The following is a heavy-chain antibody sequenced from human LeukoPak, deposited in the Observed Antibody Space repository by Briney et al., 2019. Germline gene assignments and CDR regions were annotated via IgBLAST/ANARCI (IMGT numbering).Heavy chain of an antibody. CDR2: ISSDGSNK. CDR1: GFTFSIYA. J-gene: IGHJ5*02. D-gene: IGHD3-22*01. Sequence: GGSLRLSCAASGFTFSIYAMHWVRQAPGKGLEWVAFISSDGSNKYYADSVKGRFTISRDNSKNTLYLQMNSLRAEDTAVYYCAKDHRGTMIVVVMPWFDPWGQGTLVTVSS. CDR3: AKDHRGTMIVVVMPWFDP. V-gene: IGHV3-30-3*01.